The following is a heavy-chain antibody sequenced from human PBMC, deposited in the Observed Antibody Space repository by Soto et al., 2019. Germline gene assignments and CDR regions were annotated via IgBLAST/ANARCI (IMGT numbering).Heavy chain of an antibody. Sequence: GGSLRLSCAASGFTFSGSAMHWVRQASGKGLEWVGRIRSKANSYATAYAASVKGRFTISRDDSKNTAYLQMNSLKTEDTAVYYCTTPYYYDSSGYHWGQRTPVTVSS. V-gene: IGHV3-73*01. J-gene: IGHJ5*02. CDR2: IRSKANSYAT. D-gene: IGHD3-22*01. CDR1: GFTFSGSA. CDR3: TTPYYYDSSGYH.